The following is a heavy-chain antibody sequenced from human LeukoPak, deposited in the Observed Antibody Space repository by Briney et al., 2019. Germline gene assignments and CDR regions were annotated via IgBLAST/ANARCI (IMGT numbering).Heavy chain of an antibody. CDR1: GGSFSGYY. CDR3: ARVYGAALTEGNYYFDY. D-gene: IGHD6-6*01. Sequence: PSETLSLTCAVYGGSFSGYYWSWIRQPPGEGLEWIGEINHSGSTNYNPSLKSRVTISVDTSKNQFSLKLSSVTAADTAVYYCARVYGAALTEGNYYFDYWGQGTLVTVSS. J-gene: IGHJ4*02. CDR2: INHSGST. V-gene: IGHV4-34*01.